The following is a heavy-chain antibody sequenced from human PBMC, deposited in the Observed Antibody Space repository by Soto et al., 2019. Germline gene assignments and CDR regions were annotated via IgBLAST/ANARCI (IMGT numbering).Heavy chain of an antibody. CDR1: GFPFKIYG. J-gene: IGHJ4*02. D-gene: IGHD1-26*01. CDR2: ISYDGSYQ. Sequence: PGGSLRLSCAASGFPFKIYGMHWVRQSPGKGLEWVAVISYDGSYQYYSDSVKGRFTISRDNSKNTLNLQMKSLRVEDSAMYYCAQDGRSGIATRYDHWGQGNMVAVSS. CDR3: AQDGRSGIATRYDH. V-gene: IGHV3-30*18.